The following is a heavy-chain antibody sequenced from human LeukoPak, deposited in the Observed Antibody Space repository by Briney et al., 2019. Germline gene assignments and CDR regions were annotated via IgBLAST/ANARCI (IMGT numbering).Heavy chain of an antibody. J-gene: IGHJ3*02. Sequence: SETLSLTCTVSGGSISSGSYYWSWIRQPAGKGLEWIGRIYTSGSTNYNPSVKSRVTISVDTSKNQFSLKLSSVTAADTAVYYCARRSGTYHAFDIWGQGTMVTVSS. V-gene: IGHV4-61*02. CDR2: IYTSGST. CDR3: ARRSGTYHAFDI. D-gene: IGHD1-26*01. CDR1: GGSISSGSYY.